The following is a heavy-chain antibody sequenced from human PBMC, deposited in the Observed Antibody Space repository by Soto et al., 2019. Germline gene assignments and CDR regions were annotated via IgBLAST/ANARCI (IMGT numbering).Heavy chain of an antibody. Sequence: SQTLSLTCAISGDSVSSNSAAWNWIRLSPSRGLEWLARTYYRSRWYNDYAVSVRSRITVNPDTSKNQFSLQLTSVTPEDTAVYYCAGTSSHQWYYMDVWRKGTTVTVSS. CDR1: GDSVSSNSAA. CDR3: AGTSSHQWYYMDV. D-gene: IGHD1-7*01. CDR2: TYYRSRWYN. J-gene: IGHJ6*03. V-gene: IGHV6-1*01.